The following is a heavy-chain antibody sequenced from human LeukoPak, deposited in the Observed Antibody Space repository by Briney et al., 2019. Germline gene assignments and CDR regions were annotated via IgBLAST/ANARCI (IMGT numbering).Heavy chain of an antibody. D-gene: IGHD6-13*01. CDR3: AFHRGFIRAAGTRRGMDY. V-gene: IGHV1-69*04. J-gene: IGHJ4*02. CDR1: GGTFSSYA. Sequence: GASVKVSCKASGGTFSSYAISWVRQAPGQGLEWMGRIIPILGIANYAQKFQGRVTITADKSTSTAYMELRSLRSDDTAVYYCAFHRGFIRAAGTRRGMDYWGQGTLVTVSS. CDR2: IIPILGIA.